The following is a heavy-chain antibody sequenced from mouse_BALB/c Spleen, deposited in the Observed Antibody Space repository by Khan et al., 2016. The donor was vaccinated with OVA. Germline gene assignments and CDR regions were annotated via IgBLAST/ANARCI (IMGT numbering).Heavy chain of an antibody. CDR1: GYTFTNYG. V-gene: IGHV9-1*02. J-gene: IGHJ1*01. CDR2: INTYTGET. D-gene: IGHD4-1*02. CDR3: ARSNSYWYFDV. Sequence: QIQLVQSGPELKKPGETVKISCKASGYTFTNYGMNWVKQAPGKGLKWMGWINTYTGETTYADDFKGRFAFSLETSASTAFLQINNLKNEDIATYFCARSNSYWYFDVWGAGTTVTVSS.